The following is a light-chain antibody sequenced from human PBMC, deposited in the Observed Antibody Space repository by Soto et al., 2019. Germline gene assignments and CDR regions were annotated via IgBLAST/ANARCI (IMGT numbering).Light chain of an antibody. CDR1: SRDVGTYTL. CDR2: EGS. Sequence: QSALTQPASVSGSPGQSITISCTGTSRDVGTYTLVSWYQHYPGKAPKLIIYEGSKRPSGVSNRFSASKTGRTASLTISGLQPEDEADYYCCSYTSSSTLYVFGSGTKVTVL. J-gene: IGLJ1*01. V-gene: IGLV2-14*02. CDR3: CSYTSSSTLYV.